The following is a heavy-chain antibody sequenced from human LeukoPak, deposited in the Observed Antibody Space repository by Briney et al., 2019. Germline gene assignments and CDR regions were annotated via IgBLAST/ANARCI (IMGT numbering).Heavy chain of an antibody. V-gene: IGHV4-31*03. CDR3: AKGNYDFWSGYLAW. CDR2: IYYSGST. CDR1: GGSISSGGYY. J-gene: IGHJ4*02. Sequence: SETLSLTCTVSGGSISSGGYYWSWIRQHPGKGLEWIGYIYYSGSTYYNPSLKSRVTISVDTSKNQFSLKLSSVTAADTAVYYCAKGNYDFWSGYLAWWGQGTLVTVSS. D-gene: IGHD3-3*01.